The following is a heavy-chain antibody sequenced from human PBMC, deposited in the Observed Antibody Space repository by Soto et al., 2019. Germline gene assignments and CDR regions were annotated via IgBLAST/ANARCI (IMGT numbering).Heavy chain of an antibody. J-gene: IGHJ4*02. CDR3: ARAASSLLYYFDC. V-gene: IGHV1-2*02. CDR2: INPNSGGT. Sequence: ASVKVSCKASGSTFTRYYTHWVRAAPGQGLEWMGWINPNSGGTNYAQTLQGRVTMTRDTSISTAYMELSRLRSDDTAVYYCARAASSLLYYFDCWGQGTLVTAPQ. D-gene: IGHD6-19*01. CDR1: GSTFTRYY.